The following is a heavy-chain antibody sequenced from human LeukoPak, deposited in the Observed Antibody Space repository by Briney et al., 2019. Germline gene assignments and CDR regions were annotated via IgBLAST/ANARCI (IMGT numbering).Heavy chain of an antibody. J-gene: IGHJ4*02. D-gene: IGHD3-22*01. CDR1: GGSISSSSYY. CDR3: ARGPDYYDSSGYLTLDY. V-gene: IGHV4-39*07. CDR2: IDYSGST. Sequence: PSETLSLTCTVSGGSISSSSYYWDWIRQPPGKGLEWIGNIDYSGSTYYNPSLKSRVTISVDTSKNQFSLKLSSVTAADTAVYYCARGPDYYDSSGYLTLDYWGQGTLVTVSS.